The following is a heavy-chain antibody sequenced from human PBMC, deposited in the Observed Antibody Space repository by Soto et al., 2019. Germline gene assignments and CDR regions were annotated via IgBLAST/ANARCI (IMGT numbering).Heavy chain of an antibody. V-gene: IGHV2-5*01. CDR1: GFSLSTSGVG. Sequence: VSGPTLVNPTQTLTLTCTFSGFSLSTSGVGVGWIRQPPGKALEWLALIYWNDDKRYSPSLKSRLTITKDTSKNQVVLTMTNMEPVDTATYYCAHRRDIVVVVAASGAFDIWGQGTMVTVS. CDR2: IYWNDDK. D-gene: IGHD2-15*01. J-gene: IGHJ3*02. CDR3: AHRRDIVVVVAASGAFDI.